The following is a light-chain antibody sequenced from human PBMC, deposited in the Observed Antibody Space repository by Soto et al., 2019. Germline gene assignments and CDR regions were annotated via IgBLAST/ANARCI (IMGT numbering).Light chain of an antibody. V-gene: IGLV2-14*01. CDR2: AVS. J-gene: IGLJ1*01. CDR1: SSDVGLYDY. CDR3: SSYTSDSSYV. Sequence: QSALTQPASVSGSPGQSITISCTGTSSDVGLYDYVSWYQQHPGKAPQLMIYAVSNRPSGVSNRFSASKSGNTASLFISGLQAEEEADYYCSSYTSDSSYVFGHGTKXTV.